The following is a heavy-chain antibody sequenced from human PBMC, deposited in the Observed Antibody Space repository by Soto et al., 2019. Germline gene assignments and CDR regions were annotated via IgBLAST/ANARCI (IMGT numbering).Heavy chain of an antibody. V-gene: IGHV1-2*02. CDR1: GYTFTGYY. J-gene: IGHJ6*02. D-gene: IGHD2-15*01. CDR2: INPNSGAT. CDR3: ARDIVVVLGATLLYNGIDV. Sequence: ASVKVSCKASGYTFTGYYIQWVRQAPGQGLEWMGWINPNSGATEYAQKFQGRVTMSRHTSISTAYMELSRVRSDDTAVYYCARDIVVVLGATLLYNGIDVWGQGTTVT.